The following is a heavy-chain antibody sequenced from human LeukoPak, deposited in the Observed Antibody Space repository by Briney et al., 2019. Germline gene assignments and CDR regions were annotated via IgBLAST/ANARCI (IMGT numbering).Heavy chain of an antibody. CDR1: GGSISSGGYY. V-gene: IGHV4-31*03. CDR2: IYYSGST. Sequence: SQTLSLTCTVSGGSISSGGYYWSRIRQHPGKGLEWIGYIYYSGSTYYNPSLKSRVTISVDTSKNQFSLKLSSVTAADTAVYYCARAPAHYDFWSGYYRGYFDYWGQGTLVTVSS. CDR3: ARAPAHYDFWSGYYRGYFDY. D-gene: IGHD3-3*01. J-gene: IGHJ4*02.